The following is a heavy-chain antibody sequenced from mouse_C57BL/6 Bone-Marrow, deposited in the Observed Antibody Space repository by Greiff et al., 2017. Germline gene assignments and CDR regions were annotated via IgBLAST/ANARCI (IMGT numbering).Heavy chain of an antibody. V-gene: IGHV8-8*01. Sequence: QVTLKVSGPGILQPSQTLSLTCSFSGFSLSTFGMGVGRIRQPSGKGLEWLGHIWCDDDKYYNPALKSRLTISKDTSNNQVFLKIAIVDTADTATYFCARIGCSAGWFAYWGRGTLVTVSA. J-gene: IGHJ3*01. CDR1: GFSLSTFGMG. CDR2: IWCDDDK. CDR3: ARIGCSAGWFAY.